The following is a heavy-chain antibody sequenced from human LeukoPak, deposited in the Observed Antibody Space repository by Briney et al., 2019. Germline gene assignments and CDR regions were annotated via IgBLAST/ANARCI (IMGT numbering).Heavy chain of an antibody. D-gene: IGHD3-16*01. CDR1: GYTFTGYY. CDR3: ATQRGSYLWGTDFDY. J-gene: IGHJ4*02. V-gene: IGHV1-2*02. CDR2: INPNSGDT. Sequence: GASVKVSCKASGYTFTGYYIHWVRQAPGQGLEWVGWINPNSGDTHSAQNFQGRVTMTRDTSISTAYMELSRLRSDDTAVYYCATQRGSYLWGTDFDYWGQGTLVTVSS.